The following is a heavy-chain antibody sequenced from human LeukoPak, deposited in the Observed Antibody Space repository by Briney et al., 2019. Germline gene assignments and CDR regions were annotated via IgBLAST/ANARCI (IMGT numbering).Heavy chain of an antibody. D-gene: IGHD3-9*01. V-gene: IGHV3-66*02. CDR2: IYSGGST. CDR1: GFTFSSYS. CDR3: ARGLRYFDWSPFDY. Sequence: GGSLRLSCAASGFTFSSYSMNWVRQAPGKGLEWVSVIYSGGSTYYADSVKGRFTISRDNSKNTLYLQMNSLRAEDTAVYYCARGLRYFDWSPFDYWSQGTLVTVSS. J-gene: IGHJ4*02.